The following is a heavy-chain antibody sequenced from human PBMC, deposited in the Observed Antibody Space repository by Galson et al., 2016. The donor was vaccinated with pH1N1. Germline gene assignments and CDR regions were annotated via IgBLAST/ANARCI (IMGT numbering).Heavy chain of an antibody. CDR1: GYTFTSFY. CDR2: INPNRGAS. V-gene: IGHV1-2*06. J-gene: IGHJ4*02. Sequence: SVKVSCKASGYTFTSFYIHWVRQAPGQGLEWMGRINPNRGASNFAQKFQGRVAMTSDTSISTAYMELSSLRSDDTAFYYCAKASDLSAYDLDYFDYWGQGTLVTVSS. D-gene: IGHD5-12*01. CDR3: AKASDLSAYDLDYFDY.